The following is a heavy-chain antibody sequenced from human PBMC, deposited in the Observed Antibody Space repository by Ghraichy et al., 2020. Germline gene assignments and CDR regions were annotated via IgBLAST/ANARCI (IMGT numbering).Heavy chain of an antibody. J-gene: IGHJ6*02. CDR1: GGSINSGTYY. D-gene: IGHD1-26*01. V-gene: IGHV4-31*03. CDR2: IYYSGST. CDR3: AKNEGIDTSQGGYYYYALDV. Sequence: SETLSLTCTVSGGSINSGTYYWSWIRQHPRKGLEWIGYIYYSGSTYYNPSLKSRVTISLDTSRNQFSLSLSSVTAADTAVYYCAKNEGIDTSQGGYYYYALDVWGQGTTVTVSS.